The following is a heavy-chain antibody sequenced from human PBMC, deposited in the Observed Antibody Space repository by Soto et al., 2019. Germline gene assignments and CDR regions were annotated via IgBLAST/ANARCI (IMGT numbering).Heavy chain of an antibody. CDR3: ARVHGGNSGGGAFDI. V-gene: IGHV3-30-3*01. CDR2: ISYDGSNK. Sequence: PGGSLRLSCAASGFTFSSYAMHWVRQAPGKGLEWVAVISYDGSNKYYADSVKGRFTISRDSSKNTLYLQMNSLRAEDTAVYYCARVHGGNSGGGAFDIWGQGTMVTVSS. D-gene: IGHD2-21*02. J-gene: IGHJ3*02. CDR1: GFTFSSYA.